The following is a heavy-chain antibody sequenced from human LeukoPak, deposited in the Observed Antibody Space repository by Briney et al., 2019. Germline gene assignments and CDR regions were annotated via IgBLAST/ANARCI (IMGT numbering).Heavy chain of an antibody. CDR3: ARTKLGIPDY. CDR1: GFTFSSYS. V-gene: IGHV3-21*01. J-gene: IGHJ4*02. D-gene: IGHD7-27*01. Sequence: GGSLRLSCAASGFTFSSYSMNWVRQAPGKGLEWVSSISSSSSYIYYADSVKGRYTISRDNAKNSLYLQMNRLRAEDKAVYYCARTKLGIPDYWGQGTLVTVSS. CDR2: ISSSSSYI.